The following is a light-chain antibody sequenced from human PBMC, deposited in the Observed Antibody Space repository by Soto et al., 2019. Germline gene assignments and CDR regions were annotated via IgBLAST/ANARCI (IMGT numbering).Light chain of an antibody. CDR1: SSDVGTYNS. Sequence: GQSVTISGAGTSSDVGTYNSVSWYQQHPGKAPKLMIYDVNKRPSGVPDRFSGPMSGNTASLTISGLQADDEADYHCSSYAGNYTLDFGGGTQRSVL. CDR3: SSYAGNYTLD. CDR2: DVN. J-gene: IGLJ2*01. V-gene: IGLV2-11*01.